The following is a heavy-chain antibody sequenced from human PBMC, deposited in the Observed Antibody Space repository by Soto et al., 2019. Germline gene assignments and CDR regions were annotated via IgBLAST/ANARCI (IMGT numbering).Heavy chain of an antibody. CDR1: GFTFSHYA. J-gene: IGHJ4*02. CDR3: AKDGSHNFDY. CDR2: MSYDGSNE. D-gene: IGHD1-26*01. V-gene: IGHV3-30*18. Sequence: QVQLVESGGGVVQPGRSLGLSCAASGFTFSHYAMHWVRQAPGKGLEWVALMSYDGSNECYADSVKGGFTISRDNSKNTLYLQMNSLRAEDTAVYYCAKDGSHNFDYWGQGTLVTVSS.